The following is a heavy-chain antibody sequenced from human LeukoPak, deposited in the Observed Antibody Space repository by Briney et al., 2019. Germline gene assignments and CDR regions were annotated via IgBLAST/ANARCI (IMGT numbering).Heavy chain of an antibody. CDR1: GGTFSSYA. V-gene: IGHV1-69*05. CDR2: IIPIFGTA. Sequence: ASVKVSCKASGGTFSSYAISWVRQAPGQGLEWMGGIIPIFGTANYAQKFQGRVTITTDESTSTAYMELSSLRSEDTAVYYCARDRVKTGTYDYWGQGTLVTVSS. J-gene: IGHJ4*02. D-gene: IGHD1-1*01. CDR3: ARDRVKTGTYDY.